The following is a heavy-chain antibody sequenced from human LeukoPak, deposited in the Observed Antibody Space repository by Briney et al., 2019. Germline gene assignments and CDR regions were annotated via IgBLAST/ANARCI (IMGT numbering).Heavy chain of an antibody. CDR1: GFNFSDYY. J-gene: IGHJ4*02. D-gene: IGHD3-3*01. V-gene: IGHV3-11*04. Sequence: PGGSLRLSCAASGFNFSDYYMSWIRQAPGKGLEWVSYISSSGSTIYYADSVKDRFTISRDNAKNSLYLQMNSLRAEDTAVYYCARERYDFWSGYYPYYYFDYWGQGTLVTVSS. CDR2: ISSSGSTI. CDR3: ARERYDFWSGYYPYYYFDY.